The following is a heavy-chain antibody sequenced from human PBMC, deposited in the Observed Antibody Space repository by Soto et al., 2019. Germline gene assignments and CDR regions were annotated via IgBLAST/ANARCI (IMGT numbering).Heavy chain of an antibody. CDR1: GGFISSYY. CDR2: IYYSGST. Sequence: SETLSVTCTVSGGFISSYYWSWSRQPPGKGLEWIGYIYYSGSTNYNPSLKSRVTISVDTSKNQFSLKLSSVTAADTAVYYCARRYGDAFDFWGQGTLVTVS. D-gene: IGHD4-17*01. J-gene: IGHJ4*02. V-gene: IGHV4-59*08. CDR3: ARRYGDAFDF.